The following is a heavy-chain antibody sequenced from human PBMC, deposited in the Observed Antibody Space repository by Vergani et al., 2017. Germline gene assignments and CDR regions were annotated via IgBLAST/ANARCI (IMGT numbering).Heavy chain of an antibody. Sequence: QVQLQESGPGLVKPSETLSLTCDVSNSSIMTNPYWGWFRQSPGKGLEWIGCIHHYGDTHYNSSLKSRVSISIVSSSKFSLSLTSVTAADTAIYYCAGHRGSGGFFPSSYFYGMDVWGHGTTVTVSS. D-gene: IGHD3-10*01. CDR1: NSSIMTNPY. CDR3: AGHRGSGGFFPSSYFYGMDV. V-gene: IGHV4-38-2*01. J-gene: IGHJ6*02. CDR2: IHHYGDT.